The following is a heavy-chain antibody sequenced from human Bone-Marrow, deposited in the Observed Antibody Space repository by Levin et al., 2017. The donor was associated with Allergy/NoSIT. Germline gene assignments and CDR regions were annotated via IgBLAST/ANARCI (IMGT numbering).Heavy chain of an antibody. CDR2: IYYIGGT. D-gene: IGHD3-3*01. V-gene: IGHV4-31*03. Sequence: SQTLSLTCPVSGDSIHNGGYYWSWIRQHPGKGLEWIGYIYYIGGTYYNPSLKSRVTISVDTSKNQFSLRLNSVTAADTAVYYCARGTGSTIFGVVYYYGIDVWGQGTTVTVSS. CDR3: ARGTGSTIFGVVYYYGIDV. J-gene: IGHJ6*02. CDR1: GDSIHNGGYY.